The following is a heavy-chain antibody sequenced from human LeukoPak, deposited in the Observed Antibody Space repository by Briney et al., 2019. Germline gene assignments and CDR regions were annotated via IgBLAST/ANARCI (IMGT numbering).Heavy chain of an antibody. D-gene: IGHD3-10*01. Sequence: SGTLSLTCAVSGGSISSSNWWSWVRQPPGKGLERIGEIYHSGSTNYNPSLKSRVTILVDKSKNQFSLKLSSVTAADTAVYYCARDTLLYGSGSSGFDYWGQGTLVTVSS. CDR2: IYHSGST. V-gene: IGHV4-4*02. J-gene: IGHJ4*02. CDR1: GGSISSSNW. CDR3: ARDTLLYGSGSSGFDY.